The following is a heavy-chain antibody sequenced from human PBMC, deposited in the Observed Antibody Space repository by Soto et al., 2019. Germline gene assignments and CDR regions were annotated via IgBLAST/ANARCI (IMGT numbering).Heavy chain of an antibody. V-gene: IGHV3-30*18. J-gene: IGHJ4*02. CDR2: ISYDGSNK. Sequence: QVQLVESGGGVVQPGRSLRLSCAASGFTFSSYGMHWVRQAPGKGLEWVAVISYDGSNKYYADSVKGRFTISRDNSKNTLYLQMNSLRAEDTAVYYCAKDRPGRWQGGFDYWGQGTLVTVSS. CDR1: GFTFSSYG. CDR3: AKDRPGRWQGGFDY. D-gene: IGHD1-26*01.